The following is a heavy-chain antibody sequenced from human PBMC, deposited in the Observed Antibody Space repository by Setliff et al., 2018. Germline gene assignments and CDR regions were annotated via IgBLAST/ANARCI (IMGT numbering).Heavy chain of an antibody. V-gene: IGHV4-4*08. Sequence: SETLSLTCSVSGGSITNYYWSWIRQPPGKGLEWIGHIYIYSSGTTNYSPSLKSRVTISADTSKNQFSLSLTSVTAEDTAVYYCARGGTFRYFDFWGQGAPVTVSS. D-gene: IGHD5-12*01. CDR1: GGSITNYY. J-gene: IGHJ4*02. CDR2: IYIYSSGTT. CDR3: ARGGTFRYFDF.